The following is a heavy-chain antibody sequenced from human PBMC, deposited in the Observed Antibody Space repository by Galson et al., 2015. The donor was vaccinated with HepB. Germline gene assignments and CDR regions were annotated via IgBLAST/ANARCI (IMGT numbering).Heavy chain of an antibody. Sequence: LRLSCAASGFTFSSYTMNWVRQAPGKGLESVSYISSTGTTMYYADSVKGRFTISRDNAKRSLYLQMNSLRAEDTAVYYCARRPSITGWYFYYMDVWGKGTTVTVSS. D-gene: IGHD3-10*01. CDR3: ARRPSITGWYFYYMDV. V-gene: IGHV3-48*04. CDR1: GFTFSSYT. CDR2: ISSTGTTM. J-gene: IGHJ6*03.